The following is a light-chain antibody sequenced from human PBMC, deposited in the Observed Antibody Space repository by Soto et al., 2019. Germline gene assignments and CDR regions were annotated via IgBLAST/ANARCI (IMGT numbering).Light chain of an antibody. J-gene: IGKJ2*01. CDR1: QTISNY. CDR2: AAS. V-gene: IGKV1-39*01. CDR3: QHSHSIPRT. Sequence: DIQMTQSPSSLSASIGDRITITCRASQTISNYLNWYQQKPGKAPKLLIYAASNLQSGVPSRFSGSGSGTDFTLTITSLQPEDCAIYYCQHSHSIPRTFGQGTKVEI.